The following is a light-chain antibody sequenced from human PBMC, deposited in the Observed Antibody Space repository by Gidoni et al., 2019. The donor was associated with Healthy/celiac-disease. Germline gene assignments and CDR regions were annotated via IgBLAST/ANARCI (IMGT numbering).Light chain of an antibody. CDR3: QQRSNWPLT. J-gene: IGKJ4*01. CDR1: QSVSSY. Sequence: EIVLTQSPATLSLSPGERATLSCRASQSVSSYLACYQPQPGQAPRLLIYYASNSATGIPARFSGSGSGTDFTPTISSPEPEVFAVYYCQQRSNWPLTFGGGTKVEIK. V-gene: IGKV3-11*01. CDR2: YAS.